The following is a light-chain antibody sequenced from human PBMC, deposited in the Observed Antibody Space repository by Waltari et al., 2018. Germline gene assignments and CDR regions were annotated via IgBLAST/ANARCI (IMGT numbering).Light chain of an antibody. V-gene: IGKV3-15*01. J-gene: IGKJ2*01. Sequence: EIVMTQSPATLSVSPGERATLPCRARQSISIYLAWFQQKPGQAPRLPIYHASTRATGIPARLSGSGSGTEFTLTISSLQSEDFAVYYCQQYYDGRTFGQGTKLEIK. CDR2: HAS. CDR3: QQYYDGRT. CDR1: QSISIY.